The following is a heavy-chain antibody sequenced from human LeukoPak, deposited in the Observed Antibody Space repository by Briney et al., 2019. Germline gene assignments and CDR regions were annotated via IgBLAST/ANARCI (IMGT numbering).Heavy chain of an antibody. D-gene: IGHD3-9*01. CDR3: AGQYYDILTGYDY. Sequence: SETLSLTCTVSGGSISSYYWSWIRQTPGKGLEWIGYIYYSGSTNYNPSLKSRVTISVDTSKNQFSLKLSSVTAADTAVYYCAGQYYDILTGYDYWGQGTLVTVSS. V-gene: IGHV4-59*01. CDR2: IYYSGST. J-gene: IGHJ4*02. CDR1: GGSISSYY.